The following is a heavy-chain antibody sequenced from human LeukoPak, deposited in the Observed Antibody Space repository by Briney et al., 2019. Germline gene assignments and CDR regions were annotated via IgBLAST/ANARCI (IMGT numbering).Heavy chain of an antibody. CDR1: GGSISSGGYS. D-gene: IGHD5-24*01. CDR3: ARRVEMATIR. Sequence: SETLSLTCAVSGGSISSGGYSWSWIRQPPGKGLEWIGSIYYSGSTYYNPSLKSRVTISVDTSKNQFSLKLSSVTAADTAVYYCARRVEMATIRWGQGTLVTVSS. J-gene: IGHJ4*02. V-gene: IGHV4-30-2*03. CDR2: IYYSGST.